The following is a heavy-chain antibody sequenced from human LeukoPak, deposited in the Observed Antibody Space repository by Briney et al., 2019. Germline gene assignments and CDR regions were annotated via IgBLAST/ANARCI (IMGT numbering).Heavy chain of an antibody. CDR3: ARHSASGSYTLNWFDP. Sequence: SETLSLTCTVSGGSISSSGYYWGWIRQPPGKGLEWIGSIYYSGSTYYNPSLKSRVTISVDTSKNQFSLKLSSVTAADTAVYYCARHSASGSYTLNWFDPWGQGTLVTVSS. V-gene: IGHV4-39*01. CDR1: GGSISSSGYY. D-gene: IGHD1-26*01. J-gene: IGHJ5*02. CDR2: IYYSGST.